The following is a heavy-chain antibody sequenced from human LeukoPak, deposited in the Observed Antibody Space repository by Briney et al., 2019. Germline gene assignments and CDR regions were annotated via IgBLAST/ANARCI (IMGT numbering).Heavy chain of an antibody. Sequence: PGGSVKVSCKASGYTFTSYDINWVRQATGQGLEWMGWMNPNSGNTGYAQKFQGRVTMTRNTSISTAYMELSSLRSEDTAVYYCARAADTAMVTGYDYWGQGTLVTVSS. CDR1: GYTFTSYD. V-gene: IGHV1-8*01. CDR3: ARAADTAMVTGYDY. D-gene: IGHD5-18*01. CDR2: MNPNSGNT. J-gene: IGHJ4*02.